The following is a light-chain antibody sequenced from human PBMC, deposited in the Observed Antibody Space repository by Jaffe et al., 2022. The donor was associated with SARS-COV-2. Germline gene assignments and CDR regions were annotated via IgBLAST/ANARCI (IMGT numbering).Light chain of an antibody. CDR3: LLSYGGARV. CDR2: DTS. V-gene: IGLV7-46*01. CDR1: TGAVTSGHF. J-gene: IGLJ1*01. Sequence: QAVVTQEPSLTVSPGGTVTLTCGSSTGAVTSGHFPYWFQQKPGQAPRTLIYDTSNKHSWTPARFSGSLLGGKAALTLSGAQPEDEAEYYCLLSYGGARVFGTGTRVTVL.